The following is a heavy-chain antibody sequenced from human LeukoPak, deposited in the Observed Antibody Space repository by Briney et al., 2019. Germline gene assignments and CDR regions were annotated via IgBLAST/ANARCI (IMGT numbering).Heavy chain of an antibody. Sequence: MSSETLSLTCTVSGGSISSHYWSWIRQPPGKGLEWIGYIYYSGSTNYNPSLKSRVTISVDTSKNQFSLKLSSVTAADTAVYYCARGQIAVAATGWHYWGQGTLVTVSS. V-gene: IGHV4-59*11. CDR3: ARGQIAVAATGWHY. CDR1: GGSISSHY. CDR2: IYYSGST. J-gene: IGHJ4*02. D-gene: IGHD6-19*01.